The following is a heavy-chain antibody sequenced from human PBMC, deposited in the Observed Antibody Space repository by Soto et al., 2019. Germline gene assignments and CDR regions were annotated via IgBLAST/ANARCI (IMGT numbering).Heavy chain of an antibody. CDR3: TTGYTITWHDHH. V-gene: IGHV1-69*13. CDR1: GGTFSSYA. D-gene: IGHD2-15*01. Sequence: SVKVSCKASGGTFSSYAISWVRQAPGQGLEWMGGIIPIFGTANYAQKFQGRVTITADVSTSTAYMELSSLRSDDTAVYYCTTGYTITWHDHHWGQGTLVTVSS. J-gene: IGHJ5*02. CDR2: IIPIFGTA.